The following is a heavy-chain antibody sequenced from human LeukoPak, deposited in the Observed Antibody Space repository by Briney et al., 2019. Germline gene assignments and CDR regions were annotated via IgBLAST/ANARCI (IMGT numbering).Heavy chain of an antibody. Sequence: GGSLRLSCAASGFTFSSYWMSWVRQAPGKGLEWVANIKQDGSEKYYVDSVKGRFTISRDNAKNSLYLQMNSLRAEDTAVYYCARQNYCSSASCYAFDYWGQGTLVTVSS. CDR2: IKQDGSEK. CDR1: GFTFSSYW. V-gene: IGHV3-7*01. CDR3: ARQNYCSSASCYAFDY. D-gene: IGHD2-2*01. J-gene: IGHJ4*02.